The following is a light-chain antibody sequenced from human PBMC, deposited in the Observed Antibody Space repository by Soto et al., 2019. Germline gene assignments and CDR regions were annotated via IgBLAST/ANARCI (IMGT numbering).Light chain of an antibody. Sequence: DIRLTQSPSSLSASVGDSVTITCRASQSISSYLNWYQQKPGKAPKLLIYAASSLQSGVPSRFSGSGSGTDFTLTIVSLQPEDFPTYYCQQSDSTPLTFGGGTKVEIK. CDR1: QSISSY. V-gene: IGKV1-39*01. CDR3: QQSDSTPLT. J-gene: IGKJ4*01. CDR2: AAS.